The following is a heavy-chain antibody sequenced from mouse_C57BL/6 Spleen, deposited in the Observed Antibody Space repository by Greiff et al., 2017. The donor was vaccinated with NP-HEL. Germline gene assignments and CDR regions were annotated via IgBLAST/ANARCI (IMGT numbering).Heavy chain of an antibody. V-gene: IGHV1-80*01. Sequence: VQLQQSGAELVKPGASVKISCKASGYAFSSYWMNWVKQRPGKGLEWIGQIYPGDGDTNYNGKFKGKATLTADKSSSTAYMQLSSLTSEDSAVYFCAREGTYYGNYGDYWGQGTTLTVSS. J-gene: IGHJ2*01. D-gene: IGHD2-1*01. CDR1: GYAFSSYW. CDR2: IYPGDGDT. CDR3: AREGTYYGNYGDY.